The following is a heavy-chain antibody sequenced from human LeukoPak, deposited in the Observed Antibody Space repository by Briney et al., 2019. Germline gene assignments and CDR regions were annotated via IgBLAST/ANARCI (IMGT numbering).Heavy chain of an antibody. Sequence: GGSLRLSCAASGFTFSSYAMHWVRQAPGKGLEWVAVISYDGSNKYYADSVKGRFTISRDNSKNTLYLQMNSLRAEDTAVYYCARRAGAYSYPYDYWGQGTLVTVSS. CDR2: ISYDGSNK. CDR1: GFTFSSYA. V-gene: IGHV3-30*14. CDR3: ARRAGAYSYPYDY. D-gene: IGHD4/OR15-4a*01. J-gene: IGHJ4*02.